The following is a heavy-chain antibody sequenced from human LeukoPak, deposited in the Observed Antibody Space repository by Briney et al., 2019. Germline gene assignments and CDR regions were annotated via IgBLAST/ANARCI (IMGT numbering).Heavy chain of an antibody. J-gene: IGHJ5*02. V-gene: IGHV3-30*18. CDR1: GFTFSSYG. CDR3: AKDPSGKWYFDP. CDR2: ISYDGSNK. Sequence: GGSLRLSCAASGFTFSSYGMHWVCQAPGKGLEWVAVISYDGSNKYYADSVKGRFTISRDNSKNTLYLQMNSLRAEDTAVYYCAKDPSGKWYFDPWGQGTLVTVSS. D-gene: IGHD2-8*01.